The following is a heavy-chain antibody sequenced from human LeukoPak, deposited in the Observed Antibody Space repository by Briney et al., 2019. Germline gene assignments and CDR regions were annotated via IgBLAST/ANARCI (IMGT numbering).Heavy chain of an antibody. J-gene: IGHJ5*02. Sequence: GASVKVSCKASGYTFIRNGISWVRQAPGQGLEWMGGIIPVFGTSNYAQKFQGRVTITADESTRTAYMELSSLRSEDTAVYYCARVTGGRYCSTTSCYMRGWFDPWDRGTLVTVSS. CDR2: IIPVFGTS. CDR1: GYTFIRNG. CDR3: ARVTGGRYCSTTSCYMRGWFDP. V-gene: IGHV1-69*13. D-gene: IGHD2-2*02.